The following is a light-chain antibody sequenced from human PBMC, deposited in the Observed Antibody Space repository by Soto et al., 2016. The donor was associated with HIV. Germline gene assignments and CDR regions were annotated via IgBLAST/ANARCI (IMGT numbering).Light chain of an antibody. V-gene: IGKV1-17*01. CDR1: QSISTY. CDR3: LQHIDYPYT. J-gene: IGKJ2*01. Sequence: DIQMTQSPSSLSASVGDRVTITCRASQSISTYLNWYQQKTGKGPKRLIYAASSLQSGVSSRFSGSGSGTEFTLTINSLQPEDFATYYCLQHIDYPYTFGQGTKLEIK. CDR2: AAS.